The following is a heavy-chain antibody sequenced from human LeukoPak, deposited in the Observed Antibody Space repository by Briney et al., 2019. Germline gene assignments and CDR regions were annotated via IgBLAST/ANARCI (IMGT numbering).Heavy chain of an antibody. J-gene: IGHJ5*02. V-gene: IGHV1-2*02. CDR2: IHPDSGGT. CDR3: ACLTVAGATWFDP. CDR1: GYTFSHYY. D-gene: IGHD6-19*01. Sequence: ASVKVSCKASGYTFSHYYIHWLRQAPGQGLEWMGWIHPDSGGTSYAQKFQGRVTMTRDTSISTTYMQLTRLTSDDTAIFYCACLTVAGATWFDPWGQGTLVTVSS.